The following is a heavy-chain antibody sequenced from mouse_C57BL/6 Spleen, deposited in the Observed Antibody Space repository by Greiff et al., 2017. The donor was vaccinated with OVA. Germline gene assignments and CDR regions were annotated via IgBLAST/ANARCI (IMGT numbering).Heavy chain of an antibody. J-gene: IGHJ3*01. D-gene: IGHD2-3*01. CDR2: ISSGSSTI. CDR1: GFTFSDYG. Sequence: EVKLMESGGGLVKPGGSLKLSCAASGFTFSDYGMHWVRQAPEKGLEWVAYISSGSSTIYYADPVKGRFTISRDNAKNTLFLQMTSLRSEDTAMYYCARGGMVTPWFAYWGQGTLVTVSA. V-gene: IGHV5-17*01. CDR3: ARGGMVTPWFAY.